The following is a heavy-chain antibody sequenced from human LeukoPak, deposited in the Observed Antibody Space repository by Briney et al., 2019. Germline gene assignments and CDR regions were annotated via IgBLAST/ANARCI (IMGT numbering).Heavy chain of an antibody. D-gene: IGHD1-26*01. Sequence: ASVKVSCKASGYTFTGYYMHWVRQAPGQGLEWMGWINPNSGGTNYAQKFQGRVTMTRDTSISTAYMELSRLRSDDTAVYYCARISRATALDAFDIWGQGTMVTVSS. CDR3: ARISRATALDAFDI. J-gene: IGHJ3*02. V-gene: IGHV1-2*02. CDR1: GYTFTGYY. CDR2: INPNSGGT.